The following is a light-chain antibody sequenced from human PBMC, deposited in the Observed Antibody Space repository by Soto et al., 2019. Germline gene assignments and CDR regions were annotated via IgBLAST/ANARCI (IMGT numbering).Light chain of an antibody. CDR3: QQLKKYPLT. J-gene: IGKJ4*01. V-gene: IGKV1-9*01. CDR2: DAA. CDR1: QGISSY. Sequence: IQLTQSPSSLSASVGDRVTITCRASQGISSYLGWYQQKPGKAPKLLIYDAATLQSGVPSRFSGSGSRTDFTLTIISLQPEDFATYYCQQLKKYPLTFGGGTKVEIK.